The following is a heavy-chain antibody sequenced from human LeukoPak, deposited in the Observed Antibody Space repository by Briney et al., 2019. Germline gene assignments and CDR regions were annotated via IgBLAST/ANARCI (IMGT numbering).Heavy chain of an antibody. CDR1: GFTFRDYD. J-gene: IGHJ4*02. Sequence: GGSLRLSCAASGFTFRDYDITWGRQAPGKGLEWVASISASGATTNYADSVRGRFTIFRDNSNKVTYLRMNSLSAEDTAVYYCARSINYSNYLLDSWGQGTRVTVSS. D-gene: IGHD4-11*01. CDR2: ISASGATT. CDR3: ARSINYSNYLLDS. V-gene: IGHV3-23*01.